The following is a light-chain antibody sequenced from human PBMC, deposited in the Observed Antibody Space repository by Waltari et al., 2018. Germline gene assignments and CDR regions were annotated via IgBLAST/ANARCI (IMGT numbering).Light chain of an antibody. CDR1: QRVSSY. CDR2: YAS. J-gene: IGKJ4*02. Sequence: EIVLTQSPANLPLSPGERATLSCRASQRVSSYLAWYQQQPGQAPRLLIYYASNRATGIPARFSGSGSGTDFTLTISSLEPEDFAVYYCQQRSNWVFGGGTKVEIK. V-gene: IGKV3-11*01. CDR3: QQRSNWV.